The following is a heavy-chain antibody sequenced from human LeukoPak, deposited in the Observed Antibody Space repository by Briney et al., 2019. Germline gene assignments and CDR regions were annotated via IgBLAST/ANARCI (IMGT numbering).Heavy chain of an antibody. CDR3: AREGGAPGLFDY. D-gene: IGHD3-16*01. CDR1: GGSFSGYY. CDR2: INHSGST. V-gene: IGHV4-34*01. Sequence: KPSETLSLTCAVYGGSFSGYYWSWIRQPPGKGLEWIGEINHSGSTNYNPSLKSRLTISVDTSKNQFSLKLSSVTAADTAVYYCAREGGAPGLFDYWGQGTLVTVSS. J-gene: IGHJ4*02.